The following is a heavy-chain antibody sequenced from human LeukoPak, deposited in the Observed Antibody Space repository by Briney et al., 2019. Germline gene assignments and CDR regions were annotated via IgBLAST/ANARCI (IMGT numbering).Heavy chain of an antibody. V-gene: IGHV4-4*07. Sequence: PSETLSLTCTVSGGSVTTYYWTWVRQPAGKGLEWIGRIYISGSTNYNPSFKSRVNMSLDRSKNHFSLNLTSVTAADTAVYYCARANVMDIWGQGTPVTVSS. CDR2: IYISGST. CDR3: ARANVMDI. J-gene: IGHJ6*02. CDR1: GGSVTTYY.